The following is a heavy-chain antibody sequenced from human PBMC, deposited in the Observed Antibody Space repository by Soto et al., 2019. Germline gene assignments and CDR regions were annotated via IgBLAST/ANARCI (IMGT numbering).Heavy chain of an antibody. CDR3: VKGGASYTSSWYAL. V-gene: IGHV3-23*01. CDR2: ISDSGGSI. Sequence: EVQLLESGGGLVQPGESLTLSCAASGFTFSNYAMHWVRQAPGKGLNWVSTISDSGGSIYYIDSVRGRFTISRDSSKNTLYLQMNSLRVEDTAIYYCVKGGASYTSSWYALWGRGILVTVSS. J-gene: IGHJ5*02. CDR1: GFTFSNYA. D-gene: IGHD6-13*01.